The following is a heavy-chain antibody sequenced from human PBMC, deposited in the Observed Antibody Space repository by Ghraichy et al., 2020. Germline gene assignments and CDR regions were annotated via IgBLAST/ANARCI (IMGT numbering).Heavy chain of an antibody. D-gene: IGHD4-17*01. V-gene: IGHV1-2*02. J-gene: IGHJ4*02. CDR3: ARLALDYGDNEDVRLDC. CDR1: GYTFTAYH. CDR2: ISPLSGVT. Sequence: ASVKVSFKASGYTFTAYHIHWVRQAPGQGLEWMGRISPLSGVTNYAQKFQGRVTMTRDTSTSTAYMEVSRVRFDDTAVYYCARLALDYGDNEDVRLDCWGQAVQDTVS.